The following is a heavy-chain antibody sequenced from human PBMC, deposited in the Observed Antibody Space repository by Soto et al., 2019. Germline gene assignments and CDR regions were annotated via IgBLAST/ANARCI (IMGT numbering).Heavy chain of an antibody. D-gene: IGHD2-15*01. CDR2: ISGSGGST. CDR3: AKDRIVVVVAGPDAFDI. Sequence: PGGSLRLSCAASGFTFDDYAMHWFRQVPGKGLEWVSAISGSGGSTYYADSVKGRFTISRDNSKNTLYLQMNSLRAEDTAVYYCAKDRIVVVVAGPDAFDIWGQGTMVTVSS. CDR1: GFTFDDYA. V-gene: IGHV3-23*01. J-gene: IGHJ3*02.